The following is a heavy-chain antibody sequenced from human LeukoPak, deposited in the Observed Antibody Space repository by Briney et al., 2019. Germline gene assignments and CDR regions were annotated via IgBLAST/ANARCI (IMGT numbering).Heavy chain of an antibody. Sequence: GASVKVSCKASGGTFSSYAISWVRQAPGQGLEWMGGIIPIFGTANYAQKFQGRVTMTRNTSISTAYMELSSLRSEDTAVYYCARGLRPKKPRYDSSGYSSRYYFDYWGQGTLVTVSS. CDR1: GGTFSSYA. CDR2: IIPIFGTA. J-gene: IGHJ4*02. V-gene: IGHV1-69*05. CDR3: ARGLRPKKPRYDSSGYSSRYYFDY. D-gene: IGHD3-22*01.